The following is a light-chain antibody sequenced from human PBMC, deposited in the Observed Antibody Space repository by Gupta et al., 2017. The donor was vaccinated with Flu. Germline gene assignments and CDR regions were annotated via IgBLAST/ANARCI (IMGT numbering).Light chain of an antibody. CDR3: QVWDSSSDHPYG. V-gene: IGLV3-21*02. CDR2: DDS. Sequence: SYVLTQPPSVSVAPGQTATITCERNNIGTQNVHWYQQKPGQAPVLVVYDDSDRPSGIPDRISGSNSGNTANLTITRVEAGDEADYYCQVWDSSSDHPYGFGTGTKFTVL. CDR1: NIGTQN. J-gene: IGLJ1*01.